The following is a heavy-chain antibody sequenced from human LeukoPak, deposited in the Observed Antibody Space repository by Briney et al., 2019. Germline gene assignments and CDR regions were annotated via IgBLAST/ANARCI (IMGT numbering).Heavy chain of an antibody. D-gene: IGHD3-9*01. Sequence: GGSLRLSCAASGFTFRDFSMSWVRQAPGKGLEWVSVISNGGDHTYYADSVKGRFAISRDNSKNTLYLQMNSLRTEDTAIHYCAKDRLYFGNDFGDYWGQGTLATVSS. CDR3: AKDRLYFGNDFGDY. CDR2: ISNGGDHT. V-gene: IGHV3-23*01. J-gene: IGHJ4*02. CDR1: GFTFRDFS.